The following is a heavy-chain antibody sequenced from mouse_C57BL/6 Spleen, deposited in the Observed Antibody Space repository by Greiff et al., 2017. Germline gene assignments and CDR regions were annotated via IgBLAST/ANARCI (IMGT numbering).Heavy chain of an antibody. CDR1: GFTFSSYA. V-gene: IGHV5-4*01. CDR2: ISDGGSYT. Sequence: EVQGVESGGGLVKPGGSLKLSCAASGFTFSSYAMSWVRQTPEKRLEWVATISDGGSYTYYPDNVKGRFTISRDNAKNNLYLQMSHLKSEDTAMYYCARDGDGYYSVYYFDYWGQGTTLTVSS. D-gene: IGHD2-3*01. CDR3: ARDGDGYYSVYYFDY. J-gene: IGHJ2*01.